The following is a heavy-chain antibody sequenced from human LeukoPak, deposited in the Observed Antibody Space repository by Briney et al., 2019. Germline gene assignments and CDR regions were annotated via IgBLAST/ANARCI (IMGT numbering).Heavy chain of an antibody. V-gene: IGHV4-39*01. CDR2: ILNSGSGRT. J-gene: IGHJ4*02. CDR1: GGSISNPNFY. D-gene: IGHD3-22*01. Sequence: SETLSLTCAVSGGSISNPNFYWGWIRQTPGKGLEWIGNILNSGSGRTNYNPSLRSRVTISPDTSKNQFSMKLSSVSDADTAVYYCARRHYYDTSGVGGFDYWGQGTLVTVSS. CDR3: ARRHYYDTSGVGGFDY.